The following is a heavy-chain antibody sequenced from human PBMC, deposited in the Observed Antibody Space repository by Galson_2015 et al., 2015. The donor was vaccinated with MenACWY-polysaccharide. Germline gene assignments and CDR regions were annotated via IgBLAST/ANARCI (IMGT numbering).Heavy chain of an antibody. Sequence: SLRLSCAASGFTFSSYAMSWVRQAPGKGLEWVSAISGSGGSTYYADSVKGRFTISRDNSKNTKYLQMNRLRAKDTAVYYCAKTRPGNGETWCSYGMDVVGQATSVTLSS. CDR1: GFTFSSYA. D-gene: IGHD4/OR15-4a*01. CDR2: ISGSGGST. CDR3: AKTRPGNGETWCSYGMDV. V-gene: IGHV3-23*01. J-gene: IGHJ6*02.